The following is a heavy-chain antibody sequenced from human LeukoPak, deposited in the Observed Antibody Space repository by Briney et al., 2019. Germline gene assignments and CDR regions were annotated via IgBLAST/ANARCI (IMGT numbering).Heavy chain of an antibody. CDR2: IRSETDGGTT. CDR1: GFTFRGAG. J-gene: IGHJ4*02. CDR3: AHRNTAMVRVDY. D-gene: IGHD5-18*01. Sequence: TTGGSLRLSCAASGFTFRGAGMSWVRQAPGKGLEWVGRIRSETDGGTTDYAAPVKGRFTISRDDSKNTVYLQMSSLKTEDTAVYFCAHRNTAMVRVDYWGQGTLVTVSS. V-gene: IGHV3-15*01.